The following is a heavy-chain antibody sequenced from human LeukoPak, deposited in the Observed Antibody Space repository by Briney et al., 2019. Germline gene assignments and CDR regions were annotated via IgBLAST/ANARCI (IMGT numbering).Heavy chain of an antibody. CDR1: GYSISSDYY. CDR3: AREDSSSVSWFDP. D-gene: IGHD6-6*01. J-gene: IGHJ5*02. Sequence: SETLSLTCTVSGYSISSDYYWGWIRQPPGKGLEWIGFIYHSGSTYYNPSLKSRVTISVDTSKNQFSLKLSSVTAADTAVYYCAREDSSSVSWFDPWGQGTLVTVSS. V-gene: IGHV4-38-2*02. CDR2: IYHSGST.